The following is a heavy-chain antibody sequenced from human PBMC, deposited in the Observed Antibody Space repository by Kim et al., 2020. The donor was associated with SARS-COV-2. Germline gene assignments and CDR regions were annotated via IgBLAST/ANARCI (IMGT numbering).Heavy chain of an antibody. J-gene: IGHJ6*02. CDR3: ARGNYYESVSLSDYYNGMDV. CDR1: GLSFDNSA. Sequence: GGSLRLSCVASGLSFDNSAMNWVRQAPGKGLEWVAVISYDGHNKEYADSVKGRFSISRDNSKSTLYLQMNSLRVGDTAVYYCARGNYYESVSLSDYYNGMDVWGQGTTVTVSS. D-gene: IGHD3-10*01. V-gene: IGHV3-30-3*01. CDR2: ISYDGHNK.